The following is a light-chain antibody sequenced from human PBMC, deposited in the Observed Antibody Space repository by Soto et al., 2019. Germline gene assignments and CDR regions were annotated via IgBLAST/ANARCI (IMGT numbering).Light chain of an antibody. CDR2: IAS. CDR3: QQSKSFPLT. J-gene: IGKJ4*01. Sequence: DIQMTQSPSSVSASVGDRVTITCRASQDINSGLTWYQQKPGKAPKVLIYIASRLQPGVPSRFSGRGSGTDFSRTISHLQPEDFATYFCQQSKSFPLTFGGGTKVEIK. V-gene: IGKV1-12*01. CDR1: QDINSG.